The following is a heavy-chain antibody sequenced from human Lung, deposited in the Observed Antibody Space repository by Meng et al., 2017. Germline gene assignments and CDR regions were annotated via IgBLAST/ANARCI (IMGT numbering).Heavy chain of an antibody. CDR1: GYNFPDYW. Sequence: QAQLCQSGADVKNPGSAVKVSCKPSGYNFPDYWLHWVRRAPGQGLEWMGRIDPKSGDTHYAQRFQGRVTMTGDTSISTAYMELSGLRSDDTAMYYCARDEDISAAGKLFGDYWGQGTLVTVSS. CDR3: ARDEDISAAGKLFGDY. V-gene: IGHV1-2*06. CDR2: IDPKSGDT. J-gene: IGHJ4*02. D-gene: IGHD6-13*01.